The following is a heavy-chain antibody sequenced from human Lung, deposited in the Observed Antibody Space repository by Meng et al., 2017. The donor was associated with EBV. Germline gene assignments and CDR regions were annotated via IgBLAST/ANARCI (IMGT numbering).Heavy chain of an antibody. Sequence: LVQSGACVKKPGASVQVSCMASRYNLTSFYTHWVRQAPGQGCEWMGWINPKTGDTKYAQKFQGWVTMTRDTSITTAYMEVSGLKSDDTAVYYCTRRRWFSDYFDYWGQGTLVTVSS. CDR2: INPKTGDT. D-gene: IGHD4-23*01. CDR3: TRRRWFSDYFDY. CDR1: RYNLTSFY. J-gene: IGHJ4*02. V-gene: IGHV1-2*04.